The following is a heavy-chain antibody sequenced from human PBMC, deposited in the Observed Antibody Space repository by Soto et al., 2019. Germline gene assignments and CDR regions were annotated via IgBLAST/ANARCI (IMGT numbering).Heavy chain of an antibody. V-gene: IGHV3-33*01. J-gene: IGHJ4*02. Sequence: LRLSCAASGFTFSSYGMHWVRQAPGKGLEWVAVIWYDGSNKYYADSVKGRFTISRDNSKNTLYLQMNSLRAEDTAVYYCARAPLRFLEWLHYWGQGTLVTVSS. CDR1: GFTFSSYG. D-gene: IGHD3-3*01. CDR3: ARAPLRFLEWLHY. CDR2: IWYDGSNK.